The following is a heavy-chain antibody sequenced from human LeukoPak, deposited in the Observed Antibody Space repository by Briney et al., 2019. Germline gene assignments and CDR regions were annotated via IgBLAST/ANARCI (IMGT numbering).Heavy chain of an antibody. Sequence: PSETLSLTCSVSGVSISGHYWSWIRQPPGKGLEWIGNIYSSGNTNYNPPLKSRVTISVDTSKNQFSLKLSSVTAADTAVYYCARSGYCSGGSCYPEDYFDYWGQGTLVTVSS. CDR2: IYSSGNT. CDR3: ARSGYCSGGSCYPEDYFDY. J-gene: IGHJ4*02. CDR1: GVSISGHY. V-gene: IGHV4-59*08. D-gene: IGHD2-15*01.